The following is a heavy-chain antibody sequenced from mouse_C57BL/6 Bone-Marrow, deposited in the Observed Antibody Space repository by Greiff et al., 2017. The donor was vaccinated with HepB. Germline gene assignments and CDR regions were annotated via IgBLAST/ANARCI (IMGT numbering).Heavy chain of an antibody. D-gene: IGHD1-1*01. CDR1: GYTFTSYW. V-gene: IGHV1-59*01. J-gene: IGHJ4*01. Sequence: QVQLQQPGAELVRPGTSVKLSCKASGYTFTSYWMHWVKQRPGQGLEWIGVIDPSDSYTNYNQKFKGKATLTVDTSSSTAYMQLSSLTSEDSAVYYCARERDYYGKGAMDYWGQGTSVTVSS. CDR3: ARERDYYGKGAMDY. CDR2: IDPSDSYT.